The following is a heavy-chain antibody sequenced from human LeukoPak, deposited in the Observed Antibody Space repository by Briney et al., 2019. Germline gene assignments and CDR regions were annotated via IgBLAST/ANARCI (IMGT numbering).Heavy chain of an antibody. CDR2: ISYDGSNK. V-gene: IGHV3-30*03. D-gene: IGHD2-15*01. CDR3: ARDHPGYCSGGSCRDYMDV. J-gene: IGHJ6*03. Sequence: GGSLRLPCAASGFTFSSYGMHWVRQAPGKGLEWVAVISYDGSNKYYADSVKGRFTISRDNSKNTLYLQMNSLRAEDTAVYYCARDHPGYCSGGSCRDYMDVWGKGTTVTISS. CDR1: GFTFSSYG.